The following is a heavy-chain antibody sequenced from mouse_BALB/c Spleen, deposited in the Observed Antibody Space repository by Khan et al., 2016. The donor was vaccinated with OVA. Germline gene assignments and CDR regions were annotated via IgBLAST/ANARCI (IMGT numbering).Heavy chain of an antibody. J-gene: IGHJ4*01. CDR3: ATNYYGSNFYDAMDY. V-gene: IGHV9-2-1*01. Sequence: QIQLVQSGPELKKPGETVKISCKASGYTFTDYSIHWVKQAPGKGLKWMGWINTETGEPTYADDFKGRFAFSLETSASTAYLQINNLKNEDTATYFSATNYYGSNFYDAMDYWGQGTSVTVSS. CDR2: INTETGEP. D-gene: IGHD1-1*01. CDR1: GYTFTDYS.